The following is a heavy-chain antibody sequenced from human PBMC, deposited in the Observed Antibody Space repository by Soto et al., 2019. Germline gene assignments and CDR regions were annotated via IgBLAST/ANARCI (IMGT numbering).Heavy chain of an antibody. CDR1: GGSISSGDYC. CDR2: IYYSGST. J-gene: IGHJ5*02. Sequence: PSETLSLTCTVSGGSISSGDYCWSWIRQPPGKGLEWIGYIYYSGSTYYNPSLKSRVTISVDTSKNQFSLKLSSVTAADTAVYYCARDREANRGFGELSAREQPPNWFDPWGQGTLVTVSS. V-gene: IGHV4-30-4*01. CDR3: ARDREANRGFGELSAREQPPNWFDP. D-gene: IGHD3-10*01.